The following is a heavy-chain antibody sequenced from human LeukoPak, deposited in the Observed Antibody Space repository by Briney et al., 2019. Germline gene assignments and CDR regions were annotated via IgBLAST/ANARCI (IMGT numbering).Heavy chain of an antibody. CDR2: TYYSGST. J-gene: IGHJ5*02. Sequence: SETLSLTCTVSVVSISSSNYYWGWIRQPPGKGLEWIGYTYYSGSTYYNPSLKNRVSISVDTSKNQFSLNLSSVTAADTAVYYCARPYYYDSRIDPWGQGTLVTVSS. CDR1: VVSISSSNYY. V-gene: IGHV4-30-4*08. D-gene: IGHD3-22*01. CDR3: ARPYYYDSRIDP.